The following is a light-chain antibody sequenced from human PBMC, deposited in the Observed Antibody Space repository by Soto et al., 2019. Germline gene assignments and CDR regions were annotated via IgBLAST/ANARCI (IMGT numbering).Light chain of an antibody. V-gene: IGKV3-20*01. CDR2: GAS. J-gene: IGKJ5*01. Sequence: EIVLTQSPGTLSLSPRERATLSCRASQSVSSSYLAWYQQKPGQAPRLLIYGASSRATAIPDRFSGSGSGTDFTLTISRLEPEDFAVYYCQQYGSSPFGQGTRLEIK. CDR3: QQYGSSP. CDR1: QSVSSSY.